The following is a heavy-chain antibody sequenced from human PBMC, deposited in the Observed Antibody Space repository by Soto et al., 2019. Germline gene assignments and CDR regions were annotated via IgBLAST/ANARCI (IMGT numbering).Heavy chain of an antibody. D-gene: IGHD3-16*01. CDR2: FVPLFGTT. CDR1: GGTFSGSA. J-gene: IGHJ4*02. V-gene: IGHV1-69*01. CDR3: ATHGLGVSSPPYFDN. Sequence: QLVQSGSEVKKPGSSVKVSCQASGGTFSGSAVTWVRQGPGQGLEWMGEFVPLFGTTNYAQRFPGRLTITAEESTSTDYMELRTLRSDDTAVYYCATHGLGVSSPPYFDNWGQGTLVTVSS.